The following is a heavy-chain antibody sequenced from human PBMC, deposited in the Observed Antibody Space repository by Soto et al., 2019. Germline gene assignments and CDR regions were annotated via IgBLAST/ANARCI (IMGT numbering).Heavy chain of an antibody. CDR1: GYTLTTKH. D-gene: IGHD5-18*01. CDR3: ARAPYSITSFYFDF. Sequence: QVQVVQSGTEVKQPGASVKVSCKASGYTLTTKHMHWVRQAPGQGLEWMGVVNPSLGRANYAQKFQDRVAMTWDTSTSTFYMELSSLISDDTAVYYWARAPYSITSFYFDFWGQGTLVTVSS. V-gene: IGHV1-46*01. CDR2: VNPSLGRA. J-gene: IGHJ4*02.